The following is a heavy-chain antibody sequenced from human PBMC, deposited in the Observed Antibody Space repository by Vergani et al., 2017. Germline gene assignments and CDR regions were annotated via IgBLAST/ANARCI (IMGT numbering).Heavy chain of an antibody. Sequence: EVQLVESGGGLVQPGGSLRLSCAASGFTFSSYWMSWVRQAPGKGLEWVANIKQDGSEKYYVDSVKGRFTISRDNAKNSLYLQMSSLRVEDTAIYYCAELYGDDGYSPFWGQGTLVTVSS. CDR3: AELYGDDGYSPF. V-gene: IGHV3-7*03. D-gene: IGHD5-18*01. CDR1: GFTFSSYW. J-gene: IGHJ4*02. CDR2: IKQDGSEK.